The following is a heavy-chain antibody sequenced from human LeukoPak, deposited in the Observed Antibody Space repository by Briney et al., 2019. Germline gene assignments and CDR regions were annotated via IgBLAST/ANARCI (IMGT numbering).Heavy chain of an antibody. Sequence: SETLSLTCTVPGGSISSHFWSWIRQSPGKRLEWIGNIYNSGTTNYNPSLNSRVTISVDTSRNQLSLQLTSVTAADTAVYYCAKATQWLAFDYWGRGTLVTVSS. CDR2: IYNSGTT. V-gene: IGHV4-59*11. J-gene: IGHJ4*02. CDR3: AKATQWLAFDY. CDR1: GGSISSHF. D-gene: IGHD6-19*01.